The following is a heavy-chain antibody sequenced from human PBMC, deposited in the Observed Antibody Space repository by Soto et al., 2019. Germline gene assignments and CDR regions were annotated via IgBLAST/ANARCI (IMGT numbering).Heavy chain of an antibody. V-gene: IGHV1-69*13. Sequence: SVKVSCKASGGTFSSYAISWVRQAPGQGLEWMGGIIPIFGTANDAQKFQGRVTITADESTSTAYMELSSLRSEDTAVYYCATAPYVWGSYRYHFDYWGQGTLVTVSS. CDR1: GGTFSSYA. CDR2: IIPIFGTA. CDR3: ATAPYVWGSYRYHFDY. D-gene: IGHD3-16*02. J-gene: IGHJ4*02.